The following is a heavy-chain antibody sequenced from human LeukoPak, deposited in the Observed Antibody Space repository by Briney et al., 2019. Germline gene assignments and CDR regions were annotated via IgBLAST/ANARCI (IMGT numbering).Heavy chain of an antibody. CDR2: IKQDGSEK. CDR3: TTDTYYDILTGYSRDY. D-gene: IGHD3-9*01. J-gene: IGHJ4*02. V-gene: IGHV3-7*03. CDR1: GITFSSFW. Sequence: GGSLRLSCAVSGITFSSFWMSWVRQAPGKGLEWVANIKQDGSEKYYVDSVKGRFTIFRDNAKNSVYLQMNSLRAEDTAVYYCTTDTYYDILTGYSRDYWGQGTLVTVSS.